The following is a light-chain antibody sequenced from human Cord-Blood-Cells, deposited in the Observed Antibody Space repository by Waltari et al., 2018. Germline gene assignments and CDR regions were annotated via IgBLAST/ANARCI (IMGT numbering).Light chain of an antibody. J-gene: IGKJ2*01. CDR1: QSLLHSNGYNY. CDR2: LDS. V-gene: IGKV2-28*01. CDR3: MQALQTPYT. Sequence: DIVMTQSPLSLPVTPGEPASISCRSSQSLLHSNGYNYLDWYLQKPGQSPQLLIYLDSNRASGVPDRFSGSGSGTDVTLKISRVEAEDVGVYYCMQALQTPYTFGQGTKLEIK.